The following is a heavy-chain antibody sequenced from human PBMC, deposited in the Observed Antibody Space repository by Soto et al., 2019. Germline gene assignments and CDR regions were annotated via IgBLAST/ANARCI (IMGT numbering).Heavy chain of an antibody. D-gene: IGHD3-22*01. CDR1: GFTFSNAW. Sequence: EVHLVESGGGLVKPGGSLRLSCAASGFTFSNAWINWVRQAPGKGLEWVGRIKSKTDGGTTDFAAPVKGRFAISRDDSKDMVYLQMNSLKTEVTGIYYCTTDSYSTMIGVRFDYWGHGTLVTVSS. V-gene: IGHV3-15*07. J-gene: IGHJ4*01. CDR2: IKSKTDGGTT. CDR3: TTDSYSTMIGVRFDY.